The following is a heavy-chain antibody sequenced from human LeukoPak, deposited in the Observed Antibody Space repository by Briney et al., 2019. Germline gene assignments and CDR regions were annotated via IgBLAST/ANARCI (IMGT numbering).Heavy chain of an antibody. Sequence: PSETLSLTCTVSGGSISSYYWSWIRQPPGKGLEYVSVISSNGGSTYYANSVKGRFTITRDNSKNTLYLQMGSLRAEDMAVYYCARNRIGTFDIWGQGTMVTVSS. J-gene: IGHJ3*02. CDR3: ARNRIGTFDI. CDR2: ISSNGGST. V-gene: IGHV3-64*01. CDR1: GGSISSYY.